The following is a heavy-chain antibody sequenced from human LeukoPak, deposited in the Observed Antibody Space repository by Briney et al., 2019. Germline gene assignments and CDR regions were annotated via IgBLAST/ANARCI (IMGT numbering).Heavy chain of an antibody. CDR3: AKDRSYGFDY. CDR1: GFTFSSYA. Sequence: PGGSLRLSCAASGFTFSSYAMSWVRQAPGKGLEWVSAISGSGASTYYADSVKGRFTISRDNSKNTLYLQMSSLRAEDTAIYYCAKDRSYGFDYWGQGTLVTVSS. V-gene: IGHV3-23*01. D-gene: IGHD5-18*01. J-gene: IGHJ4*02. CDR2: ISGSGAST.